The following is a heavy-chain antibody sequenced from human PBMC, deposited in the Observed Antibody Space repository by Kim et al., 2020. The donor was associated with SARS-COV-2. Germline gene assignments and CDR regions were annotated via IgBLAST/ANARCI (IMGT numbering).Heavy chain of an antibody. J-gene: IGHJ6*02. CDR2: ISSSSSYI. D-gene: IGHD3-9*01. CDR3: ARDIYDILTEDYYYGMDV. CDR1: GFTFSSYS. Sequence: GGSLRLSCAASGFTFSSYSMNWVRQAPGKGLEWVSSISSSSSYIYYADSVKGRFTISRDNAKNSLYLQMNSLRAEDTAVYYCARDIYDILTEDYYYGMDVWGQGTTVTVSS. V-gene: IGHV3-21*01.